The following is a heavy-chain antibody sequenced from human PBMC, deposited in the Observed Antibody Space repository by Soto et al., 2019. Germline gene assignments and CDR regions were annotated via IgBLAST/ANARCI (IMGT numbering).Heavy chain of an antibody. J-gene: IGHJ4*02. D-gene: IGHD3-10*01. CDR1: GFTFIDYY. CDR3: GGSHGAGSY. V-gene: IGHV3-11*01. Sequence: QVRLVESGGDLVKPGGSLRLSCVASGFTFIDYYMNWVRQAPGKGLEWVSYISSTGKNIYYSDSVKGRFIVSRDNAKNSPFLQMNSLTVDDTAIYYCGGSHGAGSYWGRGTRVTVSS. CDR2: ISSTGKNI.